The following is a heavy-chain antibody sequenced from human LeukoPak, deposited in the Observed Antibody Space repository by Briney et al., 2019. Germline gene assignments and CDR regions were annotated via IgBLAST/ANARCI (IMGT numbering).Heavy chain of an antibody. CDR1: GYTFTSYG. CDR3: ARDYCSGGSCYSSFDY. D-gene: IGHD2-15*01. Sequence: ASVKVSCKASGYTFTSYGINWVRQAPGQGLEWMGWISTYNGDTNYAQKLQDRVTMTRDMSTSTVYMELSSLRSEDTAVYYCARDYCSGGSCYSSFDYWGQGTLVTVSS. CDR2: ISTYNGDT. J-gene: IGHJ4*02. V-gene: IGHV1-18*01.